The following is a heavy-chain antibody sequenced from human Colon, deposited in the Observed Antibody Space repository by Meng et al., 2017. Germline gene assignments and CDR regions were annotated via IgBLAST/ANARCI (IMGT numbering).Heavy chain of an antibody. J-gene: IGHJ4*02. CDR1: GGSISSGDYY. CDR3: ARVSKIVGAIGDY. D-gene: IGHD1-26*01. Sequence: QVQLQESGPGLVKPSQTLSLTCTVSGGSISSGDYYWSWIRQPPGKGLEWIGYIYYSGTTYYNPSLKSRVTISVDKSKNQFSLKLSSVTAADTAVYYCARVSKIVGAIGDYWGQGTLVTVSS. CDR2: IYYSGTT. V-gene: IGHV4-30-4*01.